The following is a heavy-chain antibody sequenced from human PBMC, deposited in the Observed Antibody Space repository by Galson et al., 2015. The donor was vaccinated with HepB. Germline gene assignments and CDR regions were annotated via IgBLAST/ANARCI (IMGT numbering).Heavy chain of an antibody. CDR1: GFTFSSYA. CDR3: ARESLYGDYNWFGP. D-gene: IGHD4-17*01. Sequence: SLRLSCAASGFTFSSYAMHWVRQAPGKGLEWVAVISYDGSNKYYADSVKGRFTISRDNSKNTLYLQMNSLRAEDTAVYYCARESLYGDYNWFGPWGQGTLVTVSS. CDR2: ISYDGSNK. J-gene: IGHJ5*02. V-gene: IGHV3-30-3*01.